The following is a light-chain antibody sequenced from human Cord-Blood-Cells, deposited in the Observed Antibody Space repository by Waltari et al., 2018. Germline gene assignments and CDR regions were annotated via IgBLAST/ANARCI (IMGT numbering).Light chain of an antibody. CDR2: DAS. CDR1: QSVSSY. Sequence: EIVLTQSPATLSLSPGERATLSCRASQSVSSYLAWYQQKPGQAPRLLIYDASNRATGIPPRFSGSGSETDFTLTISSLEPEDFAVYYCQQRSNWPLTFGGGTKVEIK. V-gene: IGKV3-11*01. J-gene: IGKJ4*01. CDR3: QQRSNWPLT.